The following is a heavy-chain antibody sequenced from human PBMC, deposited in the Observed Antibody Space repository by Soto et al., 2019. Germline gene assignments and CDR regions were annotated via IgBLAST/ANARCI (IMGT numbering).Heavy chain of an antibody. CDR3: AREVPWIAANYSDY. D-gene: IGHD6-13*01. J-gene: IGHJ4*02. CDR1: GFTFSSYA. V-gene: IGHV3-30-3*01. Sequence: ESGGGVVQPGRSLRLSCAASGFTFSSYAMHWVRQAPGKGLEWVAVISYDGSNKYYADSVKGRFTISRDNSKNTLYLQMNSLRAEDTAVYYCAREVPWIAANYSDYWGQGTLVTVSS. CDR2: ISYDGSNK.